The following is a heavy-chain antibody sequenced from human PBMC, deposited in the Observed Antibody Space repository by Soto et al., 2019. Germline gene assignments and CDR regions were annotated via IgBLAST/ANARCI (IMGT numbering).Heavy chain of an antibody. CDR3: AREGGEGIVATTPHDACDI. D-gene: IGHD5-12*01. CDR1: GFTFSSYA. CDR2: ISYDGSNK. Sequence: GGSLRLSCAASGFTFSSYAMHWVRQAPGKGLEWVAVISYDGSNKYYADSVKARFTISRDNSKNTLYLQMNSLRAEDTAVYYCAREGGEGIVATTPHDACDIWGQGTMVTISS. J-gene: IGHJ3*02. V-gene: IGHV3-30*04.